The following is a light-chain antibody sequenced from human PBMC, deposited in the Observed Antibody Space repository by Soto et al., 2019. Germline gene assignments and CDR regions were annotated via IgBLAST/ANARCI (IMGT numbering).Light chain of an antibody. J-gene: IGKJ1*01. V-gene: IGKV1-39*01. CDR1: QSISNY. CDR3: QQTYSTPRT. Sequence: DVQMTQSPSSLSASVGDRVTITCRASQSISNYLNWYQQTPGKAPKLLIYTASSLQTGVPSRFSGSGSGTDFTLTISSLHPEDFATYYCQQTYSTPRTFGQGTKVEIK. CDR2: TAS.